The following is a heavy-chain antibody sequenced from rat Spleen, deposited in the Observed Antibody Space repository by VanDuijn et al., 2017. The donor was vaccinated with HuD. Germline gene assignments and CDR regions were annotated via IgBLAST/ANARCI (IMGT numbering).Heavy chain of an antibody. CDR2: ISYSGST. CDR3: VRYTAAISFDY. D-gene: IGHD1-2*01. V-gene: IGHV3-1*01. CDR1: GFTFSDYA. J-gene: IGHJ2*01. Sequence: EVQLVESGGGLVQPGNSLKLSCAASGFTFSDYAMAWIRKFPGNKMEWIGHISYSGSTSYSPSLKGRISITRDTSKNQFFLQLNSVTTEDTAIYFCVRYTAAISFDYWGQGVMVTVSS.